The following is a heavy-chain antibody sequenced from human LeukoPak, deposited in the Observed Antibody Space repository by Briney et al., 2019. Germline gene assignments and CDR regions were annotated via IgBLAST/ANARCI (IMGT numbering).Heavy chain of an antibody. V-gene: IGHV1-2*02. D-gene: IGHD2-2*01. Sequence: ASVKVSCKASGYTFTDYYMHWVRQAPGQGLEWMGWINPNSGSTSYAQNSQGRVTMTRDTSISTAYMELSRLRSDDTAIYYCASSIGYCSSTSCHPGDYWGQGTLVTVSS. CDR3: ASSIGYCSSTSCHPGDY. CDR1: GYTFTDYY. J-gene: IGHJ4*02. CDR2: INPNSGST.